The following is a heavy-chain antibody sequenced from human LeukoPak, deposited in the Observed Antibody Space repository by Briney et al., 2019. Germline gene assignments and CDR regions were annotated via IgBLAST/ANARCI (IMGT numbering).Heavy chain of an antibody. CDR1: GDSINSYY. J-gene: IGHJ3*02. CDR3: ARGRWLPNAFDI. CDR2: IYYSGRT. Sequence: SETLSLTCTVSGDSINSYYWNWIRQPPGKGLEWIGYIYYSGRTDYNPSLKSRVSISVDTSKHQFSMKLKSVTAADTAVYFCARGRWLPNAFDIWGQGTMVTVFS. D-gene: IGHD5-24*01. V-gene: IGHV4-59*01.